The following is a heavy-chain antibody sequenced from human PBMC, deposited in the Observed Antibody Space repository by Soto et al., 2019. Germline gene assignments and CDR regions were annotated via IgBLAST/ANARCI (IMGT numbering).Heavy chain of an antibody. CDR3: ASVPYGSGSYSKTDIDV. CDR2: IWYDGSNK. CDR1: GFTFSSYG. Sequence: GGSLRLSCAASGFTFSSYGMHWVRQAPGKGLEWVAVIWYDGSNKYYADSVKGRFTISRDNSKNTLYLQMNSLRAEDTAVYYCASVPYGSGSYSKTDIDVWGKGTTVTVS. V-gene: IGHV3-33*01. J-gene: IGHJ6*03. D-gene: IGHD3-10*01.